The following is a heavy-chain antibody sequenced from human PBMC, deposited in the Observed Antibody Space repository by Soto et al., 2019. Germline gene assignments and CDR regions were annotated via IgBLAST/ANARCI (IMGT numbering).Heavy chain of an antibody. CDR2: IIPILGTA. D-gene: IGHD2-2*01. V-gene: IGHV1-69*08. J-gene: IGHJ5*02. CDR3: ARGGYCSSTSCYSHWFDP. Sequence: GASVKVSCKASGGTFSSYTISWVRQAPGQGLEWMGRIIPILGTANYAQKFQGRVTITADKSTSTAYMELSSLRSEDTAVYYCARGGYCSSTSCYSHWFDPWGQGTQVTVSS. CDR1: GGTFSSYT.